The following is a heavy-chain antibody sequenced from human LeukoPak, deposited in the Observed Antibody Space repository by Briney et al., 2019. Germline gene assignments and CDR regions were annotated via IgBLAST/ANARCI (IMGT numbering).Heavy chain of an antibody. CDR1: GGSISSYY. J-gene: IGHJ6*03. CDR2: IYCSGST. Sequence: PSETLSLTCTVSGGSISSYYWSWIRQPPGKGLEWVGYIYCSGSTNYNPSLKSRVTISVDTSKNQSSLKLSSVTAADTAVYYCATGAAANSPTHMDVWGKGTTVTVSS. CDR3: ATGAAANSPTHMDV. V-gene: IGHV4-59*01. D-gene: IGHD6-13*01.